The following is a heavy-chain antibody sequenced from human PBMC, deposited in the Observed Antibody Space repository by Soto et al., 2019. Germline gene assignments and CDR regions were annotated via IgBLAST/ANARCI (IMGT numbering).Heavy chain of an antibody. Sequence: GSLRLSCAASGFTFSSYAMSWVRQAPGKGLEWVSGISGRGGNTYYADSVKGRFTISRDNSKNTLYLQMSSLRAEDTAVYYCAKGVIAAAVDYFDYWGQGTLVTVSS. CDR3: AKGVIAAAVDYFDY. D-gene: IGHD6-13*01. V-gene: IGHV3-23*01. CDR2: ISGRGGNT. CDR1: GFTFSSYA. J-gene: IGHJ4*02.